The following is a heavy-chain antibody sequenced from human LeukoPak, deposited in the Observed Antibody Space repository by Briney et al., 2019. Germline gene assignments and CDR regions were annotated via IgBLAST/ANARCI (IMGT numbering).Heavy chain of an antibody. CDR1: GFTFSRYG. V-gene: IGHV3-33*01. CDR3: ARSYYYASSHTVDY. Sequence: RGGGVRLSCAASGFTFSRYGMQGVRQAPGRGGEGGAVIWYDGSSKYYADSVKGRFTISRDNSKTTLYLHMTSLRAEDTAVYYCARSYYYASSHTVDYWGPGTLVTVSS. J-gene: IGHJ4*02. CDR2: IWYDGSSK. D-gene: IGHD3-22*01.